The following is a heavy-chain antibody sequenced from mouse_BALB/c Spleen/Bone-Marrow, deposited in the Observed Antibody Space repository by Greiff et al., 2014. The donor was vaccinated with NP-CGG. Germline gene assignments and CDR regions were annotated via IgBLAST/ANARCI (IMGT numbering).Heavy chain of an antibody. CDR2: IRLKSNNYAT. CDR1: GFTFSNYW. J-gene: IGHJ2*01. CDR3: TRVLRNFDY. V-gene: IGHV6-6*02. Sequence: VQLKDSGGGLVQPGGSMKLSCVASGFTFSNYWMTWVRQSPEKGLEWVAEIRLKSNNYATHYAESVKGRFTISRDDSKSSVYLQMNNLRTEDTGIYYCTRVLRNFDYWGQGTTLTVSS. D-gene: IGHD1-1*01.